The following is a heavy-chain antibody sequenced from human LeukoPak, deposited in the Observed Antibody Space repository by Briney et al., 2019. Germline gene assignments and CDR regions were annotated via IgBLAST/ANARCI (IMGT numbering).Heavy chain of an antibody. Sequence: SETLSLTCTVSGGSISSGTYYWSWIRQPAGKGLEWIGRIYSSGSTNYNPSLKSRVTISVDTSKNQFSLKLSSVTAADTAVYYCARTGYSSSWSFDYWGQGTLVTVSS. CDR3: ARTGYSSSWSFDY. J-gene: IGHJ4*02. D-gene: IGHD6-13*01. V-gene: IGHV4-61*02. CDR2: IYSSGST. CDR1: GGSISSGTYY.